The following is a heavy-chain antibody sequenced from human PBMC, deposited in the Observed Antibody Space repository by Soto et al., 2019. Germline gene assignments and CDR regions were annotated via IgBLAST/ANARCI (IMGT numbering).Heavy chain of an antibody. CDR2: INPSGGST. CDR1: GYTFTSYY. D-gene: IGHD6-13*01. J-gene: IGHJ4*02. CDR3: ARDQVTGRGYSSSWSRTPADY. Sequence: GASVKVSCKASGYTFTSYYMHWVRQAPGQGLEWMGIINPSGGSTSYAQKFQGRVTMTRDTSTSTVYMELSSLRSEDTAVYYCARDQVTGRGYSSSWSRTPADYWGQGTLVTVSS. V-gene: IGHV1-46*01.